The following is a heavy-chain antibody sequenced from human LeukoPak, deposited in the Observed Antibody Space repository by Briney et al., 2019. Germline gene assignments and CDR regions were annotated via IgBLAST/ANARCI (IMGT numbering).Heavy chain of an antibody. J-gene: IGHJ3*02. Sequence: GGSLRLSCAASGFTFSSYWMHWVRQAPGKGLVWVSRINSDGSSTSYADSVKGRFTISRDNAKNTLYLQMNGLRAEDTAVYYCARDHVKSGAFDIWGQGTMVTVSS. V-gene: IGHV3-74*01. CDR3: ARDHVKSGAFDI. CDR2: INSDGSST. D-gene: IGHD2/OR15-2a*01. CDR1: GFTFSSYW.